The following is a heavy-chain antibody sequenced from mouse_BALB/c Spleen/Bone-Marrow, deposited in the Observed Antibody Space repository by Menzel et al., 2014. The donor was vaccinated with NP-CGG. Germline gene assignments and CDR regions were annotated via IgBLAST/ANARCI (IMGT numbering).Heavy chain of an antibody. Sequence: VQLQQPGAELVKPGASVKLSCTASGLNIKDTYMHWVKQRPEQGLEWIGRIDPANGNTKYDPKFQGKATITADTSSNTAYLQLSSLTSEDTAVYYCARPIFLWGQGTPVTVSS. CDR3: ARPIFL. V-gene: IGHV14-3*02. CDR1: GLNIKDTY. CDR2: IDPANGNT. J-gene: IGHJ4*01.